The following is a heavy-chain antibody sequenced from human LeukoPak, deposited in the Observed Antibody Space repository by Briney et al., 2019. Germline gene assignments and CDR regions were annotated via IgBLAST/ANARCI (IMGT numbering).Heavy chain of an antibody. CDR3: AKDITMVRGVPYYFDY. J-gene: IGHJ4*02. CDR1: GFTFDDYA. V-gene: IGHV3-9*01. CDR2: ISWNSGSI. D-gene: IGHD3-10*01. Sequence: GGSLRLSCAASGFTFDDYAMHWVRQAPGKGLEWVSGISWNSGSIGYADSVKGRFTISRDNAKNSLYLRMNSLRAEDTALYYCAKDITMVRGVPYYFDYWGQGTLVTVSS.